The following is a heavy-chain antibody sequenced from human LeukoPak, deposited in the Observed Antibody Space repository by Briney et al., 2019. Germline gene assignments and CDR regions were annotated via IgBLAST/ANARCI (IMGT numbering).Heavy chain of an antibody. CDR2: IYTSGST. CDR1: GDSVTNDF. Sequence: SETLSLTCTVSGDSVTNDFWSWIRQPAGKGLEWIGHIYTSGSTNYNPSLKSRVTMSVDTSKNQFSLKLSSVTAADTAVYYCARDQGTTVGSNLGWYFDLWGRGTLVTVSS. D-gene: IGHD4-23*01. J-gene: IGHJ2*01. V-gene: IGHV4-4*07. CDR3: ARDQGTTVGSNLGWYFDL.